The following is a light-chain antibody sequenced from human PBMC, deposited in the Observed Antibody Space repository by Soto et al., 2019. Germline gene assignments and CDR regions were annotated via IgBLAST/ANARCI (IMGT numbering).Light chain of an antibody. CDR2: AAS. V-gene: IGKV1-39*01. CDR3: QQRSNWTFT. J-gene: IGKJ3*01. CDR1: QSISNH. Sequence: DIQMTQSPSSLSASVEDRVIITCRASQSISNHLNWYQQKPGKAPKLLIFAASSLQSGVPSRFSGSRSGQDFTLTIRSLEPEHVAVYDWQQRSNWTFTLGPATKVDIK.